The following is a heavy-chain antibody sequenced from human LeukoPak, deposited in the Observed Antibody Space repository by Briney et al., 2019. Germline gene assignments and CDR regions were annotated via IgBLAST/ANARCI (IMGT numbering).Heavy chain of an antibody. Sequence: GGSLRLSCAASGFTVSSNYMSWVRQAPGKGLEWVSVIYSGGSTYYADSVKGRFTISRDNAKNSLYLQMNSLRAEGTAVYYCARDSYYDILTGYLRYFDYWGQGTLVTVSS. J-gene: IGHJ4*02. D-gene: IGHD3-9*01. V-gene: IGHV3-53*01. CDR1: GFTVSSNY. CDR2: IYSGGST. CDR3: ARDSYYDILTGYLRYFDY.